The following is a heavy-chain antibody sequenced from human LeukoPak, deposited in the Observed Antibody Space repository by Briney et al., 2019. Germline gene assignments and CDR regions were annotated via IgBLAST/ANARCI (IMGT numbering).Heavy chain of an antibody. V-gene: IGHV3-23*01. D-gene: IGHD3-3*01. CDR1: GFTFSSYA. CDR2: ISGRGGST. J-gene: IGHJ5*02. Sequence: PGGSLRLSCAASGFTFSSYAMSWVRQAPGKGLEWVSAISGRGGSTYYADSVKGRFTISRDNSKNTLYLQMNSLRAEDTAVCYCARRLSRYVIGVVIKGAWFDPWGQGTLVTVSS. CDR3: ARRLSRYVIGVVIKGAWFDP.